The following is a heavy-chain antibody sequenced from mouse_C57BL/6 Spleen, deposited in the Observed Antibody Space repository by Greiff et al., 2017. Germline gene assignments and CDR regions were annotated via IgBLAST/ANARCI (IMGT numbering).Heavy chain of an antibody. V-gene: IGHV1-15*01. Sequence: VQLQQSGAELVRPGASVTLSCKASGYTFTDYEMHWVKQTPVHGLEWIGAIDPETGGTAYNQKFKGKAILTADKSSSTAYMELRSLTSEDSAVYYCTRGDYGYPWFAYWSQGTLVTVSA. D-gene: IGHD2-2*01. CDR2: IDPETGGT. CDR1: GYTFTDYE. J-gene: IGHJ3*01. CDR3: TRGDYGYPWFAY.